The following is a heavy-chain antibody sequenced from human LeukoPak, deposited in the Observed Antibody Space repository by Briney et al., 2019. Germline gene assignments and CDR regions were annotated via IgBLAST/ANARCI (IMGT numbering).Heavy chain of an antibody. Sequence: SETLSLTCTVSGGSISSSSYYWGWIRQPPGKGLEWIGSIYYSGSTYYNPSLKSRVTISVDTSKNQFSLKLSSVTAADTAVYYCARDGTTVTDYYYYYMDVWGKGTTVTVSS. J-gene: IGHJ6*03. CDR3: ARDGTTVTDYYYYYMDV. CDR2: IYYSGST. V-gene: IGHV4-39*07. CDR1: GGSISSSSYY. D-gene: IGHD4-11*01.